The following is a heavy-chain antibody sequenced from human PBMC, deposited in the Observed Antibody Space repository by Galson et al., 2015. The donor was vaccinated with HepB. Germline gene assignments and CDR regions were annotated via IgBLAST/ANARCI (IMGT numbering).Heavy chain of an antibody. CDR1: GDSVSNNNAA. D-gene: IGHD6-13*01. J-gene: IGHJ6*02. CDR2: TYYRAKWYN. Sequence: CAISGDSVSNNNAAWYWIRQSPLRGLEWLGRTYYRAKWYNDYAGSLRSRITINPDTSKNQFSLQLNSVTPEDTAVYYCARVSGTIYYYGMDVWGQGTTVSVSS. V-gene: IGHV6-1*01. CDR3: ARVSGTIYYYGMDV.